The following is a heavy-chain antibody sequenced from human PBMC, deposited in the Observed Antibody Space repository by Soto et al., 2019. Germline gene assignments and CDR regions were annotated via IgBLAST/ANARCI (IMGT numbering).Heavy chain of an antibody. D-gene: IGHD3-3*01. CDR1: GYTFTGYY. CDR2: INPNSGGT. CDR3: ARGGFYYDFWSGYYTFNANYYYYGMDV. J-gene: IGHJ6*02. V-gene: IGHV1-2*04. Sequence: ASVKVSCKASGYTFTGYYMHWVRQAPGQVLEWMGWINPNSGGTNYAQKFQGWVTMTRDTSISTAYMELSRLRSDDTAVYYCARGGFYYDFWSGYYTFNANYYYYGMDVWGQGTTVTVSS.